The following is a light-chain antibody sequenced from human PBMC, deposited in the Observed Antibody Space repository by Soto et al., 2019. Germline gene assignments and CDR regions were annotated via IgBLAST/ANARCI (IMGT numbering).Light chain of an antibody. V-gene: IGKV1-33*01. J-gene: IGKJ3*01. CDR2: DAS. Sequence: DIQMTQSPSSLSASVGDRVTITCQASQDISNYLNWYQQKPGKAPKLLIYDASNLVTGVPSSFSGTGSAADVTFPTRSLRPEGIAAYYCQQYDKLPLAFGHGTKVDIK. CDR3: QQYDKLPLA. CDR1: QDISNY.